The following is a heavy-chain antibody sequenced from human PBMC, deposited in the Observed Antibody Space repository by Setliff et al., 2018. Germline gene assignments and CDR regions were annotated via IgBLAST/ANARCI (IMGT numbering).Heavy chain of an antibody. CDR1: GESLSGHY. D-gene: IGHD2-21*02. V-gene: IGHV4-34*01. CDR2: INHSGST. CDR3: VRGFDVCGGGVCYTDGPYYFDY. J-gene: IGHJ4*02. Sequence: PSETLSLTCAVYGESLSGHYWSWIRQPPGKGLEWIGEINHSGSTNYNPSLKSRVTISVDTSKNQFSLKLNSVAAADTAVYYCVRGFDVCGGGVCYTDGPYYFDYWGLGTLVTVSS.